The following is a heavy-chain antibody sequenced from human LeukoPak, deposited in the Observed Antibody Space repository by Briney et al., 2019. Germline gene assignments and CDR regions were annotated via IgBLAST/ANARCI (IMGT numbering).Heavy chain of an antibody. V-gene: IGHV1-24*01. Sequence: ASVKVSCKVSGYTLTELSMHCVRQAPGKGLEWMGGFDPEDGETIYAQKFQGRVTMTEDTSTDTAYMELSSLRSEDTAVYYCATVYLLWFGEFPNYFDYWGQGTLVTVSS. D-gene: IGHD3-10*01. CDR2: FDPEDGET. CDR3: ATVYLLWFGEFPNYFDY. CDR1: GYTLTELS. J-gene: IGHJ4*02.